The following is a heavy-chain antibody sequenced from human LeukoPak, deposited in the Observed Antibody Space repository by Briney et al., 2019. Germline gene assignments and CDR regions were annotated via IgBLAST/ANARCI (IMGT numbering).Heavy chain of an antibody. Sequence: PGGSLRLSCAASGFTFSSYAMSWVRQAPGKGLEWVSAISGSGGSTYYADSVKGRFTISRDNAKNSLYLQMNSLRAEDTAVYYCATAGGKTTVVRLAYCGQGTLVTVSS. V-gene: IGHV3-23*01. J-gene: IGHJ4*02. CDR1: GFTFSSYA. CDR3: ATAGGKTTVVRLAY. D-gene: IGHD4-11*01. CDR2: ISGSGGST.